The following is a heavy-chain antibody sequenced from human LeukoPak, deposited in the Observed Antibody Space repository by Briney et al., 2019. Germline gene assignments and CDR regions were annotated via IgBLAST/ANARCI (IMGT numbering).Heavy chain of an antibody. CDR2: IRSKPYGGTT. V-gene: IGHV3-49*03. CDR3: TRGYDVLTGLSYLDY. CDR1: GFTFGDYA. D-gene: IGHD3-9*01. Sequence: GGSLRLSCTASGFTFGDYAMSWFRQAPGKGLDWVGFIRSKPYGGTTEYAASVKGRFTISRDDSKTIAYLQMHSLKTEDTAVYYCTRGYDVLTGLSYLDYWGQGALVTVSS. J-gene: IGHJ4*02.